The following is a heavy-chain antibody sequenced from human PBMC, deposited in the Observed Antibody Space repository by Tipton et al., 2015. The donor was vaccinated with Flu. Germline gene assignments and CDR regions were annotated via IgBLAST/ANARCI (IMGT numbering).Heavy chain of an antibody. V-gene: IGHV4-61*02. Sequence: TLSLTCTVSGGSISSGSYYWNWIRQPAGKGLEWIGRIFTSGRTNYNPSLKSRVTISLDTSKNQFSLKLNSVTAADTAVYYCARGIPTYCTGGTCFDGDFDSWGQGTLVTVYS. J-gene: IGHJ4*02. CDR1: GGSISSGSYY. D-gene: IGHD2-15*01. CDR2: IFTSGRT. CDR3: ARGIPTYCTGGTCFDGDFDS.